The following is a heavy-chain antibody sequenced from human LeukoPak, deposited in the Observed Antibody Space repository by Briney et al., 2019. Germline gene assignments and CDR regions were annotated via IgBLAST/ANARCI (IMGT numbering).Heavy chain of an antibody. D-gene: IGHD4-17*01. J-gene: IGHJ4*02. CDR2: ISGSGGST. Sequence: GGSLRLSCAASGFTFSSYAMSWVRQAPGKGLEWVSSISGSGGSTYYADSVKGRFTISRDNSKNTLYLQMNSLRAEDTAVYYCATTTTAPRGYWGQGTLVTVSS. CDR3: ATTTTAPRGY. CDR1: GFTFSSYA. V-gene: IGHV3-23*01.